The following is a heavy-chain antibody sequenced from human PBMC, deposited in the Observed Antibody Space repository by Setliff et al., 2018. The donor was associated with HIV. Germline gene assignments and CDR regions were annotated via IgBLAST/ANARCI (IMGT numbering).Heavy chain of an antibody. CDR2: ILSTGERT. J-gene: IGHJ4*02. CDR1: GFTFSNYA. D-gene: IGHD6-13*01. V-gene: IGHV3-23*01. Sequence: PGGSLRLSCAASGFTFSNYAMSWVRQAPGEGLEWVSAILSTGERTFYADSVKGRFTISRDNSKNTVYLQMNSLRAEDTAVYYCAKGPGYSSSWYYFNYWGQGTLVTVSS. CDR3: AKGPGYSSSWYYFNY.